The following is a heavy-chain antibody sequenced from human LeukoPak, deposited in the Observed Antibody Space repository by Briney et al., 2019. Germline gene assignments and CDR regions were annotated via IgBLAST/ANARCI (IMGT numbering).Heavy chain of an antibody. J-gene: IGHJ4*02. D-gene: IGHD3-3*02. CDR1: GFTVSSNY. CDR2: IGEEKSGSWT. CDR3: AKAGVISGWDY. Sequence: GGSLRLSCAASGFTVSSNYMTWVRQAPVKGLEWLSAIGEEKSGSWTKSADSVKGRFTISRDNSENTLYLQMDSLTVEDTAVYYCAKAGVISGWDYWGQGVLVTVSS. V-gene: IGHV3-53*01.